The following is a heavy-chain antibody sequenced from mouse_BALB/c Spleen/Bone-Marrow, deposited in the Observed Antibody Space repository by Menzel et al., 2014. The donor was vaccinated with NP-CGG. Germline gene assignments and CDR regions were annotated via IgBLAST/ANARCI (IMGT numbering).Heavy chain of an antibody. V-gene: IGHV14-3*02. CDR1: GFNIKDTY. Sequence: EVQLQESGAELVKPGASVKLSCTASGFNIKDTYMHWVKQRPEQGLEWIGRIDPANGNTKYDPKFQGKATITADTSSNTAYLQLSSLTSEDTAVYYCARIYYYGRGYFDDWGQGTTLTVSS. CDR2: IDPANGNT. D-gene: IGHD1-1*01. CDR3: ARIYYYGRGYFDD. J-gene: IGHJ2*01.